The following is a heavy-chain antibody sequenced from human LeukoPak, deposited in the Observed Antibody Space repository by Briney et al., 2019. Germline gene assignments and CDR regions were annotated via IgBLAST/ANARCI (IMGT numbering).Heavy chain of an antibody. CDR2: INPSGGST. D-gene: IGHD4-17*01. Sequence: EASVKVSCKASGYTFTSYYMHWVRQAPGQGLEWMALINPSGGSTSYAQKLQGRVTMTRDTSTSTVYMELRSLRSEDTAVFYCVRGSATTVFDYWGQGTLVTVSS. CDR1: GYTFTSYY. CDR3: VRGSATTVFDY. J-gene: IGHJ4*02. V-gene: IGHV1-46*04.